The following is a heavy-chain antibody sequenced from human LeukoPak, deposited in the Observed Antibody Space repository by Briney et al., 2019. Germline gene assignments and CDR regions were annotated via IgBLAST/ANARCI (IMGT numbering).Heavy chain of an antibody. CDR2: IYYSGST. CDR1: GGSISSSSYY. Sequence: PSQTLSLTCTVSGGSISSSSYYWGWIRQPPGKGLEWIGSIYYSGSTYYTPSLKSRVTISVDTSKNQFSLKLSSVTAADTAVFYCARQRVGETVVPYAFDLWGQGTMVTVSS. D-gene: IGHD4-23*01. V-gene: IGHV4-39*01. CDR3: ARQRVGETVVPYAFDL. J-gene: IGHJ3*01.